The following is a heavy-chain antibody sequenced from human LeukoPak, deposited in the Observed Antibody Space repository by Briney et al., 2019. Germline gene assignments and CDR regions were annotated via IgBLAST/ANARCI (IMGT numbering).Heavy chain of an antibody. Sequence: SETLSLTCTVSGGSISSSSYYWGWIRQPPGKGLEWIGSIYYSGSTYYNPSLKSRVTISVDTSKNQFSLKLSSVTAADTAVYYCARDSRSSGLTVDYWGQGALVTVSS. V-gene: IGHV4-39*02. J-gene: IGHJ4*02. D-gene: IGHD6-19*01. CDR2: IYYSGST. CDR1: GGSISSSSYY. CDR3: ARDSRSSGLTVDY.